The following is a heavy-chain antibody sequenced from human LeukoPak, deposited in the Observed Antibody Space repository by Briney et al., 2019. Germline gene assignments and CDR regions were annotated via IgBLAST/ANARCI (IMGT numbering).Heavy chain of an antibody. Sequence: SETLSLTCTVSGASINTYYWSWIRQPPGKGLEWIGYIYYSGTTSYNPSLKTRVTISIDTSKNQFSLKLSSVTAADTSVYYCARVLRPMASQYYFDYWGQGTLVTVSS. CDR1: GASINTYY. D-gene: IGHD3-10*01. CDR2: IYYSGTT. CDR3: ARVLRPMASQYYFDY. V-gene: IGHV4-59*01. J-gene: IGHJ4*02.